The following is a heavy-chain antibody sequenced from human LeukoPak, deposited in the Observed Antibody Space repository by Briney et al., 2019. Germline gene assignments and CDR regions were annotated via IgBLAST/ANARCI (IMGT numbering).Heavy chain of an antibody. J-gene: IGHJ4*02. CDR2: ISSSGSTI. D-gene: IGHD6-19*01. V-gene: IGHV3-11*04. Sequence: GGSLRLSCAASGFTFSDYYMSWIRQAPGKGLEWVSCISSSGSTIYYADSVKGRFTISRDNAKNSLYLQMNSLRAEDTAVYYCATSGWYGYYYFDYWGQGTLVTVSS. CDR3: ATSGWYGYYYFDY. CDR1: GFTFSDYY.